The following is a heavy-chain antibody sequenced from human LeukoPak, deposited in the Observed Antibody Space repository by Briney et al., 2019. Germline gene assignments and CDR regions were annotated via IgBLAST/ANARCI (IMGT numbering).Heavy chain of an antibody. CDR2: ISSSSSTI. Sequence: GGPLRLSCAASGFTFSSYSMNWARQAPGKGLEWVSYISSSSSTIYYADSVKGRFTISRDNAKNSLYLQMNSLRAEDTAVYYCARTEATRAIVVVAATYYFDYWGQGTLVTVSS. J-gene: IGHJ4*02. CDR3: ARTEATRAIVVVAATYYFDY. V-gene: IGHV3-48*01. CDR1: GFTFSSYS. D-gene: IGHD2-15*01.